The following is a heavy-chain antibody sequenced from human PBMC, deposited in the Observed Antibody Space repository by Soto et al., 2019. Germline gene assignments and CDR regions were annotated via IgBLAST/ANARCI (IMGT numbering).Heavy chain of an antibody. V-gene: IGHV3-30*18. D-gene: IGHD5-12*01. CDR2: ISYDGSNK. CDR3: AKEKGNVDIVATIAYGMDV. CDR1: GFTFSSYG. J-gene: IGHJ6*02. Sequence: GGSLRLSCAASGFTFSSYGMHWVRQAPGKGLEWVAVISYDGSNKYYADSVKGRFTISRDNSKNTLYLQMNSLRAEDTAVYYCAKEKGNVDIVATIAYGMDVWGQGTTVTVSS.